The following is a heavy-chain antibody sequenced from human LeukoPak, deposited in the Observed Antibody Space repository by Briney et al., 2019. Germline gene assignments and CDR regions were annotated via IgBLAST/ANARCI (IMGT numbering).Heavy chain of an antibody. CDR2: INHSGST. CDR1: GGSFSGYY. D-gene: IGHD2-15*01. J-gene: IGHJ6*03. CDR3: ARYTCSGGSCYPPPYYYYYYMDV. V-gene: IGHV4-34*01. Sequence: SETLSLTCAVYGGSFSGYYWSWIRQPPEKGLEWIGEINHSGSTNYNPSLKSRVTISVDTSKNQFSLKLSSVTAADTAVYYCARYTCSGGSCYPPPYYYYYYMDVWGKGTTVTISS.